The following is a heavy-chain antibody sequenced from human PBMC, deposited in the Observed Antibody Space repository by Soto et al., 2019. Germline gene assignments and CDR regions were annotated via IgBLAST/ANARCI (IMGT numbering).Heavy chain of an antibody. V-gene: IGHV4-31*03. Sequence: QVQLQESGPGLVKPSQNLSLTCTVSGGSFSSGAYYWSWVRRHPGMGLEWIGYISYRGTPYYNPSLKSGLTISVDASKNQFSRRLSSVTAADTAVNYWARVSATGTRWFDPGGQGTLVTVSS. CDR3: ARVSATGTRWFDP. J-gene: IGHJ5*02. CDR2: ISYRGTP. D-gene: IGHD6-13*01. CDR1: GGSFSSGAYY.